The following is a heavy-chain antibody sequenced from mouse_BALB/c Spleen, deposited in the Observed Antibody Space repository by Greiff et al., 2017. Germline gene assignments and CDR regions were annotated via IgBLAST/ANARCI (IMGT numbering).Heavy chain of an antibody. V-gene: IGHV1-69*02. CDR1: GYTFTSYW. CDR3: ARSEDGYYFDY. D-gene: IGHD2-3*01. Sequence: VQLQQPGAELVKPGAPVKLSCKASGYTFTSYWMNWVKQRPGRGLEWIGRIDPSDSETHYNQKFKDKATLTVDKSSSTAYIQLSSLTSEDSAVYYCARSEDGYYFDYWGQGTTLTVSS. CDR2: IDPSDSET. J-gene: IGHJ2*01.